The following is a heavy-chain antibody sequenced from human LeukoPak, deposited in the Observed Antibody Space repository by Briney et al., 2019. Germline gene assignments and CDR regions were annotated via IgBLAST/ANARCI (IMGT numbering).Heavy chain of an antibody. J-gene: IGHJ4*02. CDR3: ARVGVPYYYDSSGYFFDY. Sequence: GASVKVSCKASGYTFTSYGISWVRQAPGQGLEWMGWISAYNGNTNYAQKLQGRVTMTTDTSTSTAYMELRSLRSDDTAVYYCARVGVPYYYDSSGYFFDYWGQGTLVSVSS. V-gene: IGHV1-18*01. CDR2: ISAYNGNT. CDR1: GYTFTSYG. D-gene: IGHD3-22*01.